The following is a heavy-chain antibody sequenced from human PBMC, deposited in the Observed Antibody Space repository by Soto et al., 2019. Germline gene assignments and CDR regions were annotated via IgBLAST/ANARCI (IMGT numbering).Heavy chain of an antibody. CDR1: GFTFGSYA. D-gene: IGHD3-10*01. Sequence: EVQLLESGGGLVQPGGSLRLSCAASGFTFGSYAMSWVRQAPGKGLEWVSLISGTGDSSEYANSVKGRFTISRDYSKTTVFLQMNSLRAEDTAVYFCAKDNGNYGSGSFSHWGQGTLVTGSS. CDR3: AKDNGNYGSGSFSH. V-gene: IGHV3-23*01. J-gene: IGHJ4*02. CDR2: ISGTGDSS.